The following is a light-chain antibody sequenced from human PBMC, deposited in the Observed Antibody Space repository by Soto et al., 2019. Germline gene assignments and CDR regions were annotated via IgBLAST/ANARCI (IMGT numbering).Light chain of an antibody. CDR1: QSISSY. J-gene: IGKJ5*01. CDR2: DAS. CDR3: QYRTT. Sequence: GERATLSCRASQSISSYLAWYQHKPGQAPRLLIDDASSRATGIPARFSGSGSGTDFTLTISSLEPEDFAVYYCQYRTTFGQGTRLEIK. V-gene: IGKV3-11*01.